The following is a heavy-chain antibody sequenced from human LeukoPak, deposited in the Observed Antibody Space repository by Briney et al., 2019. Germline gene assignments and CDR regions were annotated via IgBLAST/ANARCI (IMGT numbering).Heavy chain of an antibody. CDR2: IKEDGSEK. CDR3: VRRLGFYDSSGYYGDY. V-gene: IGHV3-7*01. D-gene: IGHD3-22*01. Sequence: GGSLRLSCAPSGFIFSSYGMHWVRQAPGKGLEWVANIKEDGSEKYYVDSVEGRLTISRDDAKSSLFLQMTSLRAEDTAVYYCVRRLGFYDSSGYYGDYWGQGTLVIVSS. CDR1: GFIFSSYG. J-gene: IGHJ4*02.